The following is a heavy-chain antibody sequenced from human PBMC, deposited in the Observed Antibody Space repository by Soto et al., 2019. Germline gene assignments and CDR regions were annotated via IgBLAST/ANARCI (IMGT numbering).Heavy chain of an antibody. CDR2: INAGNGNT. Sequence: ASVKVSCKASGYTFSSYGLHWVRQAPGQRLEWMGWINAGNGNTKYSQKFQDRVTITRDTSASTAYMELSSLRSEDAAVYYCARDDRGVMDVWGQGTTVTVSS. V-gene: IGHV1-3*01. CDR1: GYTFSSYG. CDR3: ARDDRGVMDV. D-gene: IGHD1-26*01. J-gene: IGHJ6*02.